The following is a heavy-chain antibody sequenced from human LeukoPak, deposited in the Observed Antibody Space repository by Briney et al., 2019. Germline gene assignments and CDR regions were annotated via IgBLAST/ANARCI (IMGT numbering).Heavy chain of an antibody. D-gene: IGHD3-16*01. CDR3: AREGLGRAFDI. Sequence: ASVKVSCKASGGTFISYAISWVRQAPGQGLEWMGGIIPIFGTANYAQKFQGRVTITADESTSTAYMELSSLRSEDTAVYYCAREGLGRAFDIWGQGTMVTVSS. V-gene: IGHV1-69*13. CDR1: GGTFISYA. J-gene: IGHJ3*02. CDR2: IIPIFGTA.